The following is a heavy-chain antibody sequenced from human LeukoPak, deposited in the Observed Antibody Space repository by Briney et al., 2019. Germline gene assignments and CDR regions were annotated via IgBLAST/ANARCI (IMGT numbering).Heavy chain of an antibody. CDR1: GGSISSGSYY. Sequence: SQTLSLTCTVSGGSISSGSYYWSWIRQPAGKGLEWIGRIYTSGSTNYNPSLKSRVTISVDTSKNQFSLKLNSVTAADTAVYYCAAGHDYGGNTFDYWGQGTLVTVSS. D-gene: IGHD4-23*01. CDR3: AAGHDYGGNTFDY. CDR2: IYTSGST. V-gene: IGHV4-61*02. J-gene: IGHJ4*02.